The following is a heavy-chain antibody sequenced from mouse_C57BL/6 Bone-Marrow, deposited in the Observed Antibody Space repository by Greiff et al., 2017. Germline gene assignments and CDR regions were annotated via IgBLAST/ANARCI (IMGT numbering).Heavy chain of an antibody. Sequence: EVMLVESGGDLVKPGGSLKLSCAASGFTFSSYGMSWVRQTPDKRLEWVATISSGGSYTYYPDSVKGRFTISRDNAKNTLYLQMSSLKSEDTAMYYCARHSYSNYVDYYAMDYWGQGTSVTVSS. CDR3: ARHSYSNYVDYYAMDY. CDR2: ISSGGSYT. D-gene: IGHD2-5*01. CDR1: GFTFSSYG. V-gene: IGHV5-6*02. J-gene: IGHJ4*01.